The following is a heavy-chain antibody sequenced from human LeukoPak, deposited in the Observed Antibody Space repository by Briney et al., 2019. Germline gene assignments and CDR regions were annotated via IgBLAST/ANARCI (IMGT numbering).Heavy chain of an antibody. Sequence: PGGSLRLSCAASGFTFSSYAMHWVRQAPGKGLEWVAVISYDGSNRYYADSVKGRFTISRDNSKNTLYLQMNSLRAEDTAAYYCARDDYSIHDVDYWGQGTLVTVSS. CDR3: ARDDYSIHDVDY. V-gene: IGHV3-30*04. CDR2: ISYDGSNR. J-gene: IGHJ4*02. D-gene: IGHD4-11*01. CDR1: GFTFSSYA.